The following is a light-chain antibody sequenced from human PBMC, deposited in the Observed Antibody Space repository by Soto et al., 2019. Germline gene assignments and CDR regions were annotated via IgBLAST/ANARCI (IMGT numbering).Light chain of an antibody. CDR1: QHVDRY. CDR2: SAS. J-gene: IGKJ1*01. CDR3: PQSSNIPWT. V-gene: IGKV1-39*01. Sequence: DIQMTQSPSSLSASVGDSVTITCRTSQHVDRYLSWYQQIPGRAPKLLIYSASSLVSGVPPRFRGRASWTEFTLSISSLQREDFGTFFFPQSSNIPWTFGPGAQVEMK.